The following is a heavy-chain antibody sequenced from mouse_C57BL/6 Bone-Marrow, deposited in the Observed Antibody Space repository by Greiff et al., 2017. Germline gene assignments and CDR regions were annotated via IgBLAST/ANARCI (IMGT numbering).Heavy chain of an antibody. D-gene: IGHD1-1*01. CDR3: ASAITTGGNYFDY. V-gene: IGHV1-9*01. CDR1: GYTFTGYW. CDR2: ILPGSGST. J-gene: IGHJ2*01. Sequence: QVQLKESGAELMKPGASVKLSCKATGYTFTGYWIEWVKQRPGHGLEWIGEILPGSGSTTYNEKFKGKATFTADPSSNTAYMQLSSLTTEDSAIYYSASAITTGGNYFDYWGQGTTLTVSS.